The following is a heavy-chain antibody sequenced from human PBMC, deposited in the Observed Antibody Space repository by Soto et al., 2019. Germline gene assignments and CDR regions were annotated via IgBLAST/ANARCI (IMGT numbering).Heavy chain of an antibody. CDR1: CCSISSSNW. Sequence: QLQLQESGPGLVKPSGTLSLTCAVSCCSISSSNWWSWVRHPPGQGLEWIGEIYHSGSTNYNPSLKSRVTISVDKAKNQFSRKRSSVSAAGTAVYYCARSVGGMDVWGQGTTVTVSS. CDR2: IYHSGST. D-gene: IGHD3-16*01. J-gene: IGHJ6*02. CDR3: ARSVGGMDV. V-gene: IGHV4-4*02.